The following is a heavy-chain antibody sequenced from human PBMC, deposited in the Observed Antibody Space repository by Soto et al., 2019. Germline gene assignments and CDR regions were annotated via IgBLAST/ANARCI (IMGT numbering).Heavy chain of an antibody. CDR1: GYTFTSYV. D-gene: IGHD2-15*01. Sequence: DSGRVCYECSGYTFTSYVIRWVRQAPGRGLEWKGWISAYNGNTNYAQKLQGRVTMTTDTSTSTAYMELRSLRSDDTAVYYCARDVVGYLGYCSGGSCYGPPIPYDAFDIWGQVTMVTVSS. CDR3: ARDVVGYLGYCSGGSCYGPPIPYDAFDI. J-gene: IGHJ3*02. V-gene: IGHV1-18*01. CDR2: ISAYNGNT.